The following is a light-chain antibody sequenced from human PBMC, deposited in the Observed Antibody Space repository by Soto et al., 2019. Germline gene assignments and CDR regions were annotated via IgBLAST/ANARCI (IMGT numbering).Light chain of an antibody. CDR2: WAS. J-gene: IGKJ2*01. Sequence: DIVMTQSPDSLAVSLGERATINCKSSQSVLYSSNNKNYLAWYQQRPGQPPKLLIYWASTRESGVPDRFSGSGSGTDCTLTIASPQAEDVAVYYCQQYESTPPTFGQGTKFEIK. CDR1: QSVLYSSNNKNY. V-gene: IGKV4-1*01. CDR3: QQYESTPPT.